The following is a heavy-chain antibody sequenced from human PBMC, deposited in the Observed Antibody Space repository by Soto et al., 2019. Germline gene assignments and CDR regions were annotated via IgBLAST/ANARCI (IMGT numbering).Heavy chain of an antibody. CDR1: GFTVSSNY. CDR3: ARGMYYYDSSGYFDAFDI. Sequence: PGGSLRLSCAASGFTVSSNYMSWVRQAPGKGLEWVSVIYSGGSTYYADSVKGRFTISRGNSKNTLYLQMNSLRAEDTAVYYCARGMYYYDSSGYFDAFDIWGQGTMVTVSS. V-gene: IGHV3-53*01. J-gene: IGHJ3*02. D-gene: IGHD3-22*01. CDR2: IYSGGST.